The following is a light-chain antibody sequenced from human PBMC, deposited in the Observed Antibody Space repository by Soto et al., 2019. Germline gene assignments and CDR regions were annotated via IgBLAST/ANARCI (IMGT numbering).Light chain of an antibody. Sequence: QSVLTQPASVSGSPGQSITISCTGTSNDVGGYAYVSWYQQYPGKAPKLVISEVSNRPSGVSHRFPGSRSGNTASLTISGLQAEDEADYYCSSYTGDTTPVFGGGTKLTVL. J-gene: IGLJ2*01. CDR1: SNDVGGYAY. CDR2: EVS. CDR3: SSYTGDTTPV. V-gene: IGLV2-14*01.